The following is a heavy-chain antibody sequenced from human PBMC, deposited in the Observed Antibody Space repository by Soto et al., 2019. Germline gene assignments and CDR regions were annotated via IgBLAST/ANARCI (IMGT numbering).Heavy chain of an antibody. D-gene: IGHD6-13*01. CDR1: GYTFTSYA. CDR2: INAGNGNT. Sequence: GASVKVSCKASGYTFTSYAMHWVRQAPGQRLEWMGWINAGNGNTKYSQKFQGRVTITRDTSASTAYMELSSLRSEDTAVYYCARENVAAATYYYYGMDVWGQGTTVTVSS. CDR3: ARENVAAATYYYYGMDV. V-gene: IGHV1-3*01. J-gene: IGHJ6*02.